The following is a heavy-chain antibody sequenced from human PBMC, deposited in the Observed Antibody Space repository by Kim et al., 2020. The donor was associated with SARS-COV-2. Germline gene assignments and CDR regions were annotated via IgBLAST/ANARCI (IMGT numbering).Heavy chain of an antibody. CDR3: ATRYFGFR. CDR2: SSNI. Sequence: SSNIDYADSVKGRFTISRDNAKNSLYLQMNSLRAEDTTVYYCATRYFGFRWGQGTLVTVSS. D-gene: IGHD3-9*01. V-gene: IGHV3-21*01. J-gene: IGHJ4*02.